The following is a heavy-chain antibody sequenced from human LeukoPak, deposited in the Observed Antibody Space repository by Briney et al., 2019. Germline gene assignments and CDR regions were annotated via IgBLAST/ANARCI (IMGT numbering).Heavy chain of an antibody. CDR1: GFTFDDYA. V-gene: IGHV3-9*01. J-gene: IGHJ4*02. CDR2: ISWNSGSI. Sequence: PGRSLRLSCAASGFTFDDYAMHWVRQAPGKGLEWVSGISWNSGSIGYADSVKGRFTISRDNAKNSLYLQMNSLRAEDTALYYCAKDHGQWLVTHCFDYWGQGTLVTVSS. D-gene: IGHD6-19*01. CDR3: AKDHGQWLVTHCFDY.